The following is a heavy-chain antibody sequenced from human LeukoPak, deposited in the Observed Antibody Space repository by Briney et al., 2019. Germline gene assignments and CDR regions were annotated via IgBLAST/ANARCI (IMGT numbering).Heavy chain of an antibody. CDR2: INHSGST. V-gene: IGHV4-34*01. J-gene: IGHJ4*02. CDR1: GGSFSGYY. CDR3: ARHSDY. Sequence: SETLSLTCAVYGGSFSGYYWSWIRQPPGKGLEWIGEINHSGSTNYNPSLKSRVTISVDTSKNQFSLKLSSVTAADTAVYYCARHSDYWGQGTLVTVSS.